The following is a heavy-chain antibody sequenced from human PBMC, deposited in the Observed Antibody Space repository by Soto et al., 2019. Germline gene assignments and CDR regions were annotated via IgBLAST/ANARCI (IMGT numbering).Heavy chain of an antibody. J-gene: IGHJ5*02. Sequence: PSETLSLTCTVSGGSISSYYWSWIRQPPGKGLERIGYIYYSGSTNYNPSLKSRVTISVDTSKTLFSLQLSFLPAGDPAVFFCARAFSSPVEGWGSYGVAPGGQGTLVTVSS. CDR2: IYYSGST. D-gene: IGHD3-16*01. CDR1: GGSISSYY. V-gene: IGHV4-59*01. CDR3: ARAFSSPVEGWGSYGVAP.